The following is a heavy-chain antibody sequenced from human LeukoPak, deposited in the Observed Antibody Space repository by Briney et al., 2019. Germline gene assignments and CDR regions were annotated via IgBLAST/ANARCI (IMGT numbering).Heavy chain of an antibody. D-gene: IGHD3-10*01. CDR1: EFTFNNYA. J-gene: IGHJ6*03. V-gene: IGHV3-30*03. CDR2: ISYDGSNK. Sequence: GGSLRLSCAASEFTFNNYAMHWVRQAPGKGLEWVALISYDGSNKYYADSVKGRFTISRDNSKNTLYLQMNSLRAEDTAVYYCARATMVRGATYYYYYMDVWGKGTTVTISS. CDR3: ARATMVRGATYYYYYMDV.